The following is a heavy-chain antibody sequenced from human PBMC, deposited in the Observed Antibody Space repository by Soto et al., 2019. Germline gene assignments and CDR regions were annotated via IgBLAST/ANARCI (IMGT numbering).Heavy chain of an antibody. CDR1: GGSISSGGYS. D-gene: IGHD3-22*01. CDR2: IYHSGST. CDR3: ARCDRHYYDSSGCWDY. V-gene: IGHV4-30-2*01. J-gene: IGHJ4*02. Sequence: PSETLCLTCAVSGGSISSGGYSWSWIRQPPGKGLEWIGYIYHSGSTYYNPSLKSRVTISVDRSKNQFSLKLSSVTDADTAVYYCARCDRHYYDSSGCWDYWGQGTLVTVSS.